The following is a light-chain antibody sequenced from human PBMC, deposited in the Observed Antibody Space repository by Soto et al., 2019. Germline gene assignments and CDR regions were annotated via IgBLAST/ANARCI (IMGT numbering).Light chain of an antibody. CDR1: QSITY. CDR3: QQSYSSPWT. Sequence: DIQMTQSPSSLSASVGDRVTITCRASQSITYLNWYQQKPGKAPKLLIYAAFSLQGGVPSRFSGSGSGTDFTLTISSLQPEDFATYYCQQSYSSPWTFGQGTKVDIK. V-gene: IGKV1-39*01. J-gene: IGKJ1*01. CDR2: AAF.